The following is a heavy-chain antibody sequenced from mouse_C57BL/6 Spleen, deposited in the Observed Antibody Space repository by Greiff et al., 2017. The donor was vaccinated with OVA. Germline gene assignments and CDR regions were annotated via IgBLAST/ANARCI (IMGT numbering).Heavy chain of an antibody. D-gene: IGHD1-1*01. J-gene: IGHJ4*01. CDR3: ARPDYYGSSYVGAMDY. CDR1: GYAFSSSW. Sequence: QVQLKESGPELVKPGASVKISCKASGYAFSSSWMNWVKQRPGKGLEWIGRIYPGDGDTNYNGKFKGKATLTADKSSSTAYMQLSSLTSEDSAVYFCARPDYYGSSYVGAMDYWGQGTSVTVSS. V-gene: IGHV1-82*01. CDR2: IYPGDGDT.